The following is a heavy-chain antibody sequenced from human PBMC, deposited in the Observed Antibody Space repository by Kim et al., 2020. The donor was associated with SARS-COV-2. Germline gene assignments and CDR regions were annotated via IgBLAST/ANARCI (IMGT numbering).Heavy chain of an antibody. J-gene: IGHJ4*02. CDR2: INPKNGGT. CDR1: GYIFTDYY. D-gene: IGHD3-16*01. CDR3: ARAWGPSDFDH. V-gene: IGHV1-2*02. Sequence: ASVKVSCKSSGYIFTDYYVHWVRQAPGQGLKWMGWINPKNGGTSYSQEFQFRISMTADTSINTAFMELSGLRSADTAVYYCARAWGPSDFDHWGQGALVTVSS.